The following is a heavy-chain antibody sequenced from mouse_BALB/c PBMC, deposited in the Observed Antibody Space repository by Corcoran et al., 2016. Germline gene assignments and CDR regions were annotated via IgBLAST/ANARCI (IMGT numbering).Heavy chain of an antibody. Sequence: QIQLVQSGPELKKPGETVKISCKASGYTFTNYGMNWVKQAPGKGLKWMGWINTYTGEPTYAYDFKGRFAFSLETSASTAYLNINNLKNEDTATYFCAREPLAMDYWGQGTSVTVSS. V-gene: IGHV9-3-1*01. J-gene: IGHJ4*01. CDR3: AREPLAMDY. CDR1: GYTFTNYG. CDR2: INTYTGEP.